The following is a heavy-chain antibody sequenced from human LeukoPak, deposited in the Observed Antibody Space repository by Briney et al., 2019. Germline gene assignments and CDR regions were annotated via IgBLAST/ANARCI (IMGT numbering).Heavy chain of an antibody. J-gene: IGHJ4*02. CDR2: ISYDGSNK. Sequence: PGRSLRLSCAASGFTFSGYAMRWVRQAPGKGLEWVAVISYDGSNKYYADSVKGRFTISRDNSKNTLYLQMNSLRAEDTAVYYCARTGSLKSNSYSSGWYLRYWGQGTLVTVSS. CDR1: GFTFSGYA. V-gene: IGHV3-30*04. CDR3: ARTGSLKSNSYSSGWYLRY. D-gene: IGHD6-19*01.